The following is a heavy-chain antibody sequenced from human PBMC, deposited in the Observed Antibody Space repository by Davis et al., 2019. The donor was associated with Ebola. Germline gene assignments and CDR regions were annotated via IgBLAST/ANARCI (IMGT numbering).Heavy chain of an antibody. D-gene: IGHD4-17*01. V-gene: IGHV1-2*02. CDR3: AREGGDGDYDFDY. J-gene: IGHJ4*02. CDR1: GYTFTGYY. CDR2: INPNSGGT. Sequence: ASVKVSCKASGYTFTGYYMHWVRQAPGQGLEWMGWINPNSGGTNYAQKFQGRVTMTRDTSISTAYMELSRLRSDDTAVYYCAREGGDGDYDFDYWGQGTLVTVSS.